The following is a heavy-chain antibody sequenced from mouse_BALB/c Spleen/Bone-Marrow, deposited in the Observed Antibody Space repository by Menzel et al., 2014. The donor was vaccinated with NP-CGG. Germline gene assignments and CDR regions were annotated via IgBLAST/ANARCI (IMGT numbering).Heavy chain of an antibody. CDR2: INPDSSTI. CDR3: CLSHCGNPWFTY. Sequence: EVKLVESGGGLVQPGGSLKLSCAASGFDFSRYWMSWVRQAPGKGLEWIGEINPDSSTIKYTPSLKDKFIISRDNANSTVALLMNKVRSEDTAVYYCCLSHCGNPWFTYWGQGTLGTVSA. D-gene: IGHD2-1*01. CDR1: GFDFSRYW. J-gene: IGHJ3*01. V-gene: IGHV4-1*02.